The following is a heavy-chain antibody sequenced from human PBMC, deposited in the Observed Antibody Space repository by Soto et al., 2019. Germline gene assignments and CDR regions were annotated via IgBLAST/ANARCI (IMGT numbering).Heavy chain of an antibody. CDR1: GFTFSSYG. V-gene: IGHV3-30*18. Sequence: QVQLVESGGGVVQPGRSLRLSCAASGFTFSSYGMHWVRQAPGKGLEWVAVISYDGSNKYYADSVKGRFTISRDNSKNTLYLQMNSLRAEDTAVYYCAKDKGWERLLHAFDIWGQGTMVTVSS. J-gene: IGHJ3*02. CDR2: ISYDGSNK. D-gene: IGHD1-26*01. CDR3: AKDKGWERLLHAFDI.